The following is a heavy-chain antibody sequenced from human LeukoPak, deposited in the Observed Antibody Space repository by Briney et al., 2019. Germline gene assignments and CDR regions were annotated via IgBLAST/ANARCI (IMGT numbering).Heavy chain of an antibody. CDR2: INHSGST. CDR1: GGSINNHY. CDR3: ARHGLGRGVYISRQYNYYMDV. D-gene: IGHD3-10*01. V-gene: IGHV4-34*01. Sequence: SETLSLTCIVSGGSINNHYWTWVRQPPGSGLEWIGEINHSGSTNYNPSLKSRVTVSIDTSKNQFSLKLSSLTAADTAINFCARHGLGRGVYISRQYNYYMDVWGTGTTVTVSS. J-gene: IGHJ6*04.